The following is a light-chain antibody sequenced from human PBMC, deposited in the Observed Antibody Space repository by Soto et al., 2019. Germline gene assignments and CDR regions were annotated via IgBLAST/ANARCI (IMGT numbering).Light chain of an antibody. CDR3: QQYNNWPLT. CDR2: DAS. V-gene: IGKV3-15*01. Sequence: VITESPAILSVPPGERATLSCSASHSVGINVAWYQQRPGQAPRLLIYDASTRATGIPARFSGSGSGTEFTLTISSLQSEDFAVYYCQQYNNWPLTFGGGTKVDIK. J-gene: IGKJ4*01. CDR1: HSVGIN.